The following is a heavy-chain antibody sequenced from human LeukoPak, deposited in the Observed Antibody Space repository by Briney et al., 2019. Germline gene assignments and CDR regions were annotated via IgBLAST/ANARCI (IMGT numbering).Heavy chain of an antibody. J-gene: IGHJ4*02. Sequence: SETLSLTCTVSGGSVSNSLYYWSWIRQPPGKGLEWIVYIYYNGDTNYNPSLKSRVIISIDTSSNQFSLRLNSMTAADTAVYYCARVLRAASWRSYDYWGQGSLVTVSS. D-gene: IGHD5-18*01. CDR3: ARVLRAASWRSYDY. V-gene: IGHV4-61*01. CDR1: GGSVSNSLYY. CDR2: IYYNGDT.